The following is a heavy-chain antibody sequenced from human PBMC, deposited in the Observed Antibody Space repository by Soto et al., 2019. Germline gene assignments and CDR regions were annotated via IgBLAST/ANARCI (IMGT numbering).Heavy chain of an antibody. CDR2: ISGSGGST. CDR3: AKDQYSSSCYLGY. J-gene: IGHJ4*02. V-gene: IGHV3-23*01. D-gene: IGHD6-13*01. Sequence: EVQLLESGGGLVQPGGSLRLSCAASGFTFSSYAMSWVRQAPGKWLEWVSAISGSGGSTYYADSVKGRFTISRDNSTNALYLQRISRRAEDTAEYYCAKDQYSSSCYLGYWGQVTLVSVSS. CDR1: GFTFSSYA.